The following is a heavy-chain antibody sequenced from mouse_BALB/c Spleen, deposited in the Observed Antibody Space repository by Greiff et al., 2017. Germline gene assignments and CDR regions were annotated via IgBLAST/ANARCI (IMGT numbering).Heavy chain of an antibody. Sequence: VMLVESGPGLVAPSQSLSITCTVSGFSLTSYGVHWVRQPPGKGLEWLGVIWAGGSTNYNSALMSRLSISKDNSKSQVFLKRNSLQTDDTAMYYCARDPYRYDFPYWGQGTLVTVSA. CDR3: ARDPYRYDFPY. V-gene: IGHV2-9*02. J-gene: IGHJ3*01. CDR2: IWAGGST. D-gene: IGHD2-14*01. CDR1: GFSLTSYG.